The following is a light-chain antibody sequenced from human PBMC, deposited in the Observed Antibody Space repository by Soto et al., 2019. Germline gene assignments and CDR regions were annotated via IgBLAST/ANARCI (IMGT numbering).Light chain of an antibody. V-gene: IGKV1-39*01. CDR2: GTS. CDR1: QAINTY. J-gene: IGKJ5*01. Sequence: DIQMTQSPSFLSASVGDRVTISCRASQAINTYLNWYQQKPGKAPKLLIYGTSDLQNGVPSRCSGGGSGTDFTLTISSLQPEDFATYYCQQSYSTLLITFGQGTRLEVK. CDR3: QQSYSTLLIT.